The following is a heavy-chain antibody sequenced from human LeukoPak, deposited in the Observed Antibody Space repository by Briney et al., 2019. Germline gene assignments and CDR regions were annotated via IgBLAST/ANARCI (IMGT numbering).Heavy chain of an antibody. V-gene: IGHV4-38-2*01. CDR1: GYSISSGYY. CDR2: IYHSGST. D-gene: IGHD6-19*01. CDR3: AKAVAGTRY. J-gene: IGHJ4*02. Sequence: SETLSLTCAVSGYSISSGYYWGWIRQPPGKGLEWIGSIYHSGSTYYNPSLKSRVTISVDTSKNQFSLKLSSVTAADTAVYYCAKAVAGTRYWGQGTLVTVSS.